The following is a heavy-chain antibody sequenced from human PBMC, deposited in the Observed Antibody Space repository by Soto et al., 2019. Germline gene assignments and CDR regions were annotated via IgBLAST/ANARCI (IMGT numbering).Heavy chain of an antibody. V-gene: IGHV1-69*06. CDR2: IIPIFGTA. CDR3: ARDRDFWSGYSSWFDP. CDR1: GGTFSSYA. D-gene: IGHD3-3*01. J-gene: IGHJ5*02. Sequence: SVKVSCKASGGTFSSYAISWVRQAPGQGLEWMGGIIPIFGTANYAQKFQGRVTITADKSTSTAYMELSSLRSEDTAVYYCARDRDFWSGYSSWFDPWGQGTLVTV.